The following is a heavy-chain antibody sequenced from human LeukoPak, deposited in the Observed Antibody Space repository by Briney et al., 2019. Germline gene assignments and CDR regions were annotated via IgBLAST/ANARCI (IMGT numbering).Heavy chain of an antibody. J-gene: IGHJ6*02. CDR3: ARVGYDFWSGYWSPNYGMDV. CDR1: GYTFTSYG. V-gene: IGHV1-18*01. CDR2: ISAYNGNT. Sequence: GAPVKVSCKASGYTFTSYGISWVRQAPGQGLEWMGWISAYNGNTNYAQKLQGRVTMTTDTSTSTAYMELRSLRSDDTAVYYCARVGYDFWSGYWSPNYGMDVWGQGTTVTVSS. D-gene: IGHD3-3*01.